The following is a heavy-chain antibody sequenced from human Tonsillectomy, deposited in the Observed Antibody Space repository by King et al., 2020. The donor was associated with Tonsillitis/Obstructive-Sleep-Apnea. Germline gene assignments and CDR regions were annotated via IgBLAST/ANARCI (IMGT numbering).Heavy chain of an antibody. Sequence: QLQESGPGLVKPSETLSVSCAVSGGSISRSNWWSWVRQTPGKGLEWIGEVYHTGETNYNPTLKSRVTMSVDKSKNQFSLNLNSVTAADTAVYYCARGWPRLDWFDPWGQGALVTVSS. J-gene: IGHJ5*02. D-gene: IGHD2-15*01. CDR2: VYHTGET. V-gene: IGHV4-4*02. CDR3: ARGWPRLDWFDP. CDR1: GGSISRSNW.